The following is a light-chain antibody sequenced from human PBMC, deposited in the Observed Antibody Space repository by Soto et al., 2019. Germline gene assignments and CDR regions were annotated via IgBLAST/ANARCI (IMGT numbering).Light chain of an antibody. J-gene: IGKJ1*01. CDR1: QSVNSNY. Sequence: EIVLTQSPGTLSLSPGERATLSCRASQSVNSNYLAWYQRKPGQAPRLLIYGASNRATDIPYRFSASGSGTDYTLTITRLEAEDYAVYYSQQYDSTPPTFGQGNKVQVK. CDR3: QQYDSTPPT. CDR2: GAS. V-gene: IGKV3-20*01.